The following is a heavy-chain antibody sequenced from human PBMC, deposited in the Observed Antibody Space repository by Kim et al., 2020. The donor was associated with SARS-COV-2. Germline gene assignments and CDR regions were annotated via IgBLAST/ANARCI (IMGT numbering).Heavy chain of an antibody. CDR1: GFTFSSYG. J-gene: IGHJ5*02. V-gene: IGHV3-30*18. CDR3: AKEGYSSSFDP. Sequence: GGSLRLSCAGSGFTFSSYGMHWVRQAPGKGLEWVAVISYDGSNKYYADSVKGRFTISRDNSKNTLYLQMNSLRAEDTAVYYCAKEGYSSSFDPWGQGTLV. D-gene: IGHD6-13*01. CDR2: ISYDGSNK.